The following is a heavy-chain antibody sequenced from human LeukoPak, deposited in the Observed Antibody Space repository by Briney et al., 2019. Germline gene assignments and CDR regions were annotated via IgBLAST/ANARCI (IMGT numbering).Heavy chain of an antibody. J-gene: IGHJ4*02. CDR3: ARGWGCGGDCYTYFDS. CDR2: ISNSGGYT. CDR1: GFTFSTYT. Sequence: GGSLRLSCAAPGFTFSTYTMSWVRQAPGKGLEWVSAISNSGGYTNYADSVKGRFAISRDNSKNTLYLQMKSQRAEDTAVYYCARGWGCGGDCYTYFDSWGRGTLVTVSS. D-gene: IGHD2-21*02. V-gene: IGHV3-23*01.